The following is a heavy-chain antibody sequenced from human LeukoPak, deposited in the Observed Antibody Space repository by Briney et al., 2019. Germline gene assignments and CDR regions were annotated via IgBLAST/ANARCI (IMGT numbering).Heavy chain of an antibody. J-gene: IGHJ4*02. CDR2: IDDGGTT. CDR1: GFIVSSNY. V-gene: IGHV3-53*01. D-gene: IGHD3-22*01. Sequence: PGGCLRLSCAASGFIVSSNYMTWVRQAPGKGLEWVSVIDDGGTTYYADSVKGRFTISRDNSKNTVYLQMNSLRAEDTAVYYCGRGKSSGYCHGDDPYVDTWGQGTLVTVSS. CDR3: GRGKSSGYCHGDDPYVDT.